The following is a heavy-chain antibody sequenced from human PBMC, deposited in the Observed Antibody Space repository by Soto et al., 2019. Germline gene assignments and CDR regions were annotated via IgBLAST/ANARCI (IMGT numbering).Heavy chain of an antibody. CDR2: INGYNGNT. J-gene: IGHJ6*02. CDR3: ARMGDVPYYYYGMDV. D-gene: IGHD3-16*01. V-gene: IGHV1-18*01. Sequence: ASVKVSCKASGGTFSSYGISWVRQAPGQGLEWMGWINGYNGNTNYAQKLQGRVTMTTDTSTSTAYMELRSLRSDDTAVYYCARMGDVPYYYYGMDVWGQGTTVTAP. CDR1: GGTFSSYG.